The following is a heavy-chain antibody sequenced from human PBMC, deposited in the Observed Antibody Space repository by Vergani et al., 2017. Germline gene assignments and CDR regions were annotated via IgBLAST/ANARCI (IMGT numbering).Heavy chain of an antibody. Sequence: QVQLQESGPGLVKPSQTLSLTCTVSGGSISSGSYCWSWIRQPAGKGLEWIGRIYTSGSTNYNPSLKSRVTMSVDTSKNQFSLKLSSVTAADTAVYYCARDLGNWNFVGYYFDYWGQGTLVTVSS. V-gene: IGHV4-61*02. D-gene: IGHD1-7*01. CDR2: IYTSGST. CDR1: GGSISSGSYC. J-gene: IGHJ4*02. CDR3: ARDLGNWNFVGYYFDY.